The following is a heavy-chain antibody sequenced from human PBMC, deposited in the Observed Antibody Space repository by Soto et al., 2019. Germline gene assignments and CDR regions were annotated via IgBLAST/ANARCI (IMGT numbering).Heavy chain of an antibody. Sequence: QVQLLESGPGLVKPSQTLSLTCSVSGDSISNLDYLWAWIRQPTGQALEYIGYIYKSATTYYNPSFESRVAISVDTSKSQFSLNVTSVTAADTAVYFCARGRYCLTGRCFPNWFDSWGQGALVTVSS. CDR1: GDSISNLDYL. CDR3: ARGRYCLTGRCFPNWFDS. CDR2: IYKSATT. V-gene: IGHV4-30-4*01. J-gene: IGHJ5*01. D-gene: IGHD7-27*01.